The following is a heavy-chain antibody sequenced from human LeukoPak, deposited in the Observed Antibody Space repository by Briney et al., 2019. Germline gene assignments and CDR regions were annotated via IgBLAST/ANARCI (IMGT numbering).Heavy chain of an antibody. CDR2: IIPILGIA. Sequence: GASVKVSCKASGGTFSSYAISWVRQAPGQGLEWMGRIIPILGIANYAQKFQGRVTITADKSTSTAYMELSSLRSEDTAVYYCARLLIAAAGPKVNWFDPWGQGTLVTVSS. D-gene: IGHD6-13*01. CDR1: GGTFSSYA. J-gene: IGHJ5*02. CDR3: ARLLIAAAGPKVNWFDP. V-gene: IGHV1-69*04.